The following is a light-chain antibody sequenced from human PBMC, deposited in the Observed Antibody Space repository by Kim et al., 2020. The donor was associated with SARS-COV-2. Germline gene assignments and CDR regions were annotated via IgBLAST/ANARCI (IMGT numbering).Light chain of an antibody. CDR3: MQDTHWPPT. V-gene: IGKV2-30*01. CDR2: NVS. CDR1: QSLVYSDGNTY. Sequence: DVVMTQSPLSLPVTLGQPASISCRSSQSLVYSDGNTYLNWFQQRPGQSPRRLIYNVSKRDSGVPDRFSGSGSGTDFTLKISRVEAEDVGVYYCMQDTHWPPTFGGGNNVDIK. J-gene: IGKJ4*01.